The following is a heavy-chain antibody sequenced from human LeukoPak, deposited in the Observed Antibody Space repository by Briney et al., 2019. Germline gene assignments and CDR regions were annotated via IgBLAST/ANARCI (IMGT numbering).Heavy chain of an antibody. V-gene: IGHV1-69*06. D-gene: IGHD3-10*01. CDR1: GGTFSSYA. CDR2: IIPIFGTA. CDR3: ARENGGWLNSFDY. J-gene: IGHJ4*02. Sequence: GPLVKVSCKASGGTFSSYAISWVRQSPGQGLEWKGGIIPIFGTANYAQKFQGRVTITADKSTSTAYMELSSLRSEDTAVYYCARENGGWLNSFDYWGQGTLVTVSS.